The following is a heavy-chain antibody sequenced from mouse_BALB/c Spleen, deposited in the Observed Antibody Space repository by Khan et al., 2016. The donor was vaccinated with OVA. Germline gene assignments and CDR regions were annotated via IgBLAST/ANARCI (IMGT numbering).Heavy chain of an antibody. Sequence: VQLKESGPGLVKPSQSLSLTCTVTGYSITSGYAWNWIRQFPENKLEWMGYISYSGVTSYTPSLKSRISITRDTSKNKFFLQLNSVTTEDTATYYCARGNYYGYYFDYWGQGTTLTVSS. D-gene: IGHD1-1*01. CDR2: ISYSGVT. J-gene: IGHJ2*01. CDR1: GYSITSGYA. V-gene: IGHV3-2*02. CDR3: ARGNYYGYYFDY.